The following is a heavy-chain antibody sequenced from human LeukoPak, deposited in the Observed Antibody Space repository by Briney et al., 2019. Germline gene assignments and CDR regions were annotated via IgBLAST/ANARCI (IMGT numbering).Heavy chain of an antibody. CDR2: ISWNSGSI. V-gene: IGHV3-9*01. Sequence: GGSLRLSCAASGFTFDDYAMHWVRQAPGKGLEWVSGISWNSGSIGYADSVKGRFTISRDNAKNSLYLQMNSLRAGDTAVYYCAKDYYDSSGYPVWAFDIWGQGTMVTVSS. D-gene: IGHD3-22*01. CDR3: AKDYYDSSGYPVWAFDI. J-gene: IGHJ3*02. CDR1: GFTFDDYA.